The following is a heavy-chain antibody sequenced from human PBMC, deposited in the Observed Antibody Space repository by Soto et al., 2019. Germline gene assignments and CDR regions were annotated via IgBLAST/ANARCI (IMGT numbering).Heavy chain of an antibody. V-gene: IGHV1-18*01. D-gene: IGHD3-22*01. CDR3: ARAEPYYHDISGSFSPHYYGIDV. Sequence: ASVKVSCKASGYTFTSYGISWVRQAPGQGLEWMAWISVYNRNTNYAQKLQGRLTMTTDTSTSTAYMELTSLRSDDTAVYYCARAEPYYHDISGSFSPHYYGIDVRAQRTTVTGSS. J-gene: IGHJ6*01. CDR2: ISVYNRNT. CDR1: GYTFTSYG.